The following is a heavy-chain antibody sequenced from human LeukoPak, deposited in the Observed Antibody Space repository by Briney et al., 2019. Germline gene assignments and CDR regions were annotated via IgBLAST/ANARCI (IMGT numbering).Heavy chain of an antibody. CDR1: GYSFASYW. D-gene: IGHD6-13*01. CDR2: IDPSDSYT. V-gene: IGHV5-10-1*01. CDR3: ARLLAGAAAGTKSDY. Sequence: GESLKISCKGSGYSFASYWISWVRQMPGKGLEWMGRIDPSDSYTNYSPSFQGHVTISADKSISTAYLQWSSLKASDTAMYYCARLLAGAAAGTKSDYWGQATLVTVSS. J-gene: IGHJ4*02.